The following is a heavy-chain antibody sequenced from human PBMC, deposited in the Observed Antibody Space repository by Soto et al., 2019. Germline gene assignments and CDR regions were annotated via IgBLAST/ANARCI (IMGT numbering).Heavy chain of an antibody. Sequence: QVHLVQSGAEVKKPGASVKVSCKGSGYTFTTYGITWVRQAPGQGPEWMGWISAHNGNTNYAQKLQGRVTVTRDTSASKAYMELRSLRSDDTAVYYGARGRYGDYWGEGARVTGSS. CDR1: GYTFTTYG. CDR3: ARGRYGDY. J-gene: IGHJ4*02. V-gene: IGHV1-18*01. D-gene: IGHD1-1*01. CDR2: ISAHNGNT.